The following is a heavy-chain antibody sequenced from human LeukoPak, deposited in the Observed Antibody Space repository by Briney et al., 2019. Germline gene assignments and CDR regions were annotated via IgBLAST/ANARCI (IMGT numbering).Heavy chain of an antibody. CDR2: VDQSGNT. J-gene: IGHJ4*02. V-gene: IGHV4-34*01. Sequence: PSETLSLTCAVYGGSFNYYWSWIRQPPGKGLAWIGEVDQSGNTNYNPSLKSRVTMSVDTSKNQFSLKLSSVTAADTAVYYCARGPTTVTRAFDYWGQGTLVTVSS. D-gene: IGHD4-17*01. CDR1: GGSFNYY. CDR3: ARGPTTVTRAFDY.